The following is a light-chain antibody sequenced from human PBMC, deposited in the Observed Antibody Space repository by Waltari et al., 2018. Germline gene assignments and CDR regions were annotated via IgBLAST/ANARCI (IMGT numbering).Light chain of an antibody. CDR3: SSYTSSGTLV. Sequence: QSALTQPASVSGSPGQSITIPCSGTSTDIGSYNYISWYQQHPGRAPKLMIYDVSDRPSGLSDRFSGSKSGNTASLSISGLQAEDEADYYCSSYTSSGTLVFGGGTKLTVL. J-gene: IGLJ2*01. CDR2: DVS. CDR1: STDIGSYNY. V-gene: IGLV2-14*03.